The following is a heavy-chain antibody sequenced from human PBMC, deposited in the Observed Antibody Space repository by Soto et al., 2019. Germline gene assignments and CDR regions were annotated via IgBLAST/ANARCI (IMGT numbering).Heavy chain of an antibody. D-gene: IGHD6-13*01. Sequence: ASVKVSCKASGYTFTSYAMHWVRQAPGQRLEWMGWINAGNGNTKYSQKFQGRVTITRDTSASTAYMELSSLRSEDTAVYYCAREWIAAAGTGDYWGQGTLVTVSS. V-gene: IGHV1-3*01. J-gene: IGHJ4*02. CDR1: GYTFTSYA. CDR3: AREWIAAAGTGDY. CDR2: INAGNGNT.